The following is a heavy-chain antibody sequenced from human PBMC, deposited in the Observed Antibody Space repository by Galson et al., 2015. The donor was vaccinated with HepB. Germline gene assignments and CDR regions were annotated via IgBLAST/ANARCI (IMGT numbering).Heavy chain of an antibody. CDR1: GFTFSSYW. J-gene: IGHJ3*02. CDR2: INSDGSST. Sequence: SLRLSCAASGFTFSSYWMHRVRQAPGKGLVWVSRINSDGSSTSYADSVKGRFTISRDNAKNTLYLQMNSLRAEDTAVYYCARGEWLSNDAFDIWGQGTMVTVSS. V-gene: IGHV3-74*01. D-gene: IGHD3-3*01. CDR3: ARGEWLSNDAFDI.